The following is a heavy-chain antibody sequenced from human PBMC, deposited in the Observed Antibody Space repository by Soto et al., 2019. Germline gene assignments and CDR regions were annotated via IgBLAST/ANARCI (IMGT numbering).Heavy chain of an antibody. CDR2: ISYDGSNK. J-gene: IGHJ4*02. CDR3: AKDSYDNIVVVTAIPLDY. Sequence: VQLVESGGGVVQPGRSLRLSCAASGFTFSSYGMHWVRQAPGKGLEWVAVISYDGSNKYYADSVKGRFTISRDNSKNTLYLQMNSLRAEDTAVYYCAKDSYDNIVVVTAIPLDYWGQGTLVTVSS. CDR1: GFTFSSYG. V-gene: IGHV3-30*18. D-gene: IGHD2-21*02.